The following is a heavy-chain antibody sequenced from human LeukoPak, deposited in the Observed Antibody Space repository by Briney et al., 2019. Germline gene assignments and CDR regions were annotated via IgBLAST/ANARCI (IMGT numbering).Heavy chain of an antibody. J-gene: IGHJ4*02. Sequence: GGSLRLSCEASGFTLSRNWMHWVRQAPGKGLVWVSRINGDGRSTSYADSVKGRFTISRDNAKNTLYLQMNSLRAEDTAVYYCARLLPQYYYDSSGSRPDYWGQGTLVTVSS. CDR3: ARLLPQYYYDSSGSRPDY. CDR2: INGDGRST. D-gene: IGHD3-22*01. V-gene: IGHV3-74*01. CDR1: GFTLSRNW.